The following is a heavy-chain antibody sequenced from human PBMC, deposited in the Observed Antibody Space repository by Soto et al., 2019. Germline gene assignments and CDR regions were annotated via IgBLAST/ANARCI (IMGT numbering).Heavy chain of an antibody. Sequence: QVQLVQSGAEVKKPGSSVKVSCKASGGTFSSYAISWVRQAPGQGLEWMGGIIPIFGTANYAQKFQGRVTITADESTSTAYMELSSLRSEDTAVYYCAKDRREFEYYDSSGYYSPLDCWGQGTRVTVSS. J-gene: IGHJ4*02. D-gene: IGHD3-22*01. CDR3: AKDRREFEYYDSSGYYSPLDC. CDR1: GGTFSSYA. CDR2: IIPIFGTA. V-gene: IGHV1-69*01.